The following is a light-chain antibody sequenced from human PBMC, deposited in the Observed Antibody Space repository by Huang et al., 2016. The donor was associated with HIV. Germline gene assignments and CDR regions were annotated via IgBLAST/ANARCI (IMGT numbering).Light chain of an antibody. CDR1: QSIDSN. Sequence: EIVLTQSPATLSLSPGEGATLACRASQSIDSNLAWYQQKVGQAPRLLIYDGSNRATGIPARFSGSGSGADFTLTIDNLESEDFAVYFCQQRSHWPLTFGGGSRVEI. CDR2: DGS. CDR3: QQRSHWPLT. V-gene: IGKV3-11*01. J-gene: IGKJ4*01.